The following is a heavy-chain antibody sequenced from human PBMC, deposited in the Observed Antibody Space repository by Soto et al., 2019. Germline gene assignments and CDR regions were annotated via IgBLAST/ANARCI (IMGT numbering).Heavy chain of an antibody. V-gene: IGHV4-31*03. CDR1: GGSISGGAYC. CDR3: ARVSATGTRWFDP. Sequence: SETLSLTCTVSGGSISGGAYCWGWIRQHPGKGLEWIGYISHRGTAYYTPSLKSRVSLSVDPSKSQFSLNVTSLTAADTAVYYCARVSATGTRWFDPWGPGTLVTVSS. CDR2: ISHRGTA. J-gene: IGHJ5*02. D-gene: IGHD6-13*01.